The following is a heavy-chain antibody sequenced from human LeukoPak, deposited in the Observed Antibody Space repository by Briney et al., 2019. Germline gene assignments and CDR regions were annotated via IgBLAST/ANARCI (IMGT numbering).Heavy chain of an antibody. CDR2: IYTSGST. J-gene: IGHJ6*03. Sequence: SETLSLTCTVSGGSISSYYWSWIRQLAGKGLEWIGRIYTSGSTNYNPSLKSRVTISVDTSKNQFSLKLSSVTAADTAVYYCAISYSSSWYVYYMDVWAKGPRSPSP. V-gene: IGHV4-4*07. D-gene: IGHD6-13*01. CDR3: AISYSSSWYVYYMDV. CDR1: GGSISSYY.